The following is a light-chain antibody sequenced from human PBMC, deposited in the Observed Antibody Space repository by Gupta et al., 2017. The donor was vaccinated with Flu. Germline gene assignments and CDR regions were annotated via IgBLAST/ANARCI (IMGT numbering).Light chain of an antibody. CDR2: GNH. J-gene: IGLJ1*01. CDR1: SSNIGRYT. CDR3: AAWDDSLNGHYV. Sequence: QSVLAQPPSASGPPGHRVTISWSGSSSNIGRYTVNWYQQVPGTAPNLLIYGNHQRPSGVPVRFSGSKSGTSAALAISGLQSEDEADYYCAAWDDSLNGHYVFGTGTEVTVL. V-gene: IGLV1-44*01.